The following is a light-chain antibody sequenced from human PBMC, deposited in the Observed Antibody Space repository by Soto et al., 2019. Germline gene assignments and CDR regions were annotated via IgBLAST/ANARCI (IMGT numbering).Light chain of an antibody. CDR3: QHYGDFPFT. CDR1: QDIKNN. V-gene: IGKV1-33*01. J-gene: IGKJ3*01. Sequence: DTLMTQSPSSLSASVGDRVTLTCQASQDIKNNLNWFQQKSGKAPRLLVYDASNLETGVTSRFSGRGSGTYFTFTIDSLQPEDIATYFCQHYGDFPFTFGPGTKV. CDR2: DAS.